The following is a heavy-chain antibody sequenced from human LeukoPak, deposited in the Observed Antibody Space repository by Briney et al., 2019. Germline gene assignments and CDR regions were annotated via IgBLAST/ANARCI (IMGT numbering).Heavy chain of an antibody. Sequence: GSLRLSCAASGFTFSIYAMSWVRQPPGKGLEWIGSIYYSGSTYYNPSLKSRVTIPVDTSKNQFSLKLSSVTAADTAVYYCARTSYYYDSSAYSRWNWFDPWGQGTQVTVSS. CDR3: ARTSYYYDSSAYSRWNWFDP. CDR1: GFTFSIYA. J-gene: IGHJ5*02. CDR2: IYYSGST. V-gene: IGHV4-38-2*01. D-gene: IGHD3-22*01.